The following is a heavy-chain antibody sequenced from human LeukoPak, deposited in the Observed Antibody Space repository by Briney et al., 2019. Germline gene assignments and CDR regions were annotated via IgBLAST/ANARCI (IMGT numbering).Heavy chain of an antibody. J-gene: IGHJ4*02. CDR2: ISGSGGST. D-gene: IGHD3-10*01. Sequence: GGSLRLSCAASGFTFSSYAMSWVRQAPGKGLEWVSAISGSGGSTYYADSVKGRFTISRDNSKNTLYLQMNSLRAEDTAVYYCAKDRSSPLGGPLYYFDYWGQGTLVTVSS. V-gene: IGHV3-23*01. CDR3: AKDRSSPLGGPLYYFDY. CDR1: GFTFSSYA.